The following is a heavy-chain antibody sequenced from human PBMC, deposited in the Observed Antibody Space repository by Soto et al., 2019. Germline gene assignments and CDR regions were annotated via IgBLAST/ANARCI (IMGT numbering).Heavy chain of an antibody. CDR1: GYTFTGYY. D-gene: IGHD4-17*01. CDR2: INPNSGGT. V-gene: IGHV1-2*02. CDR3: AREDDYRDYVGDY. J-gene: IGHJ4*02. Sequence: QVQLVQSGAEVKKPGASVKVSCKASGYTFTGYYMHWVRQAPGQGLEWMGWINPNSGGTNDAQKFQGRVTMTRDTSISTAYMELSRLRSDDTAVYYWAREDDYRDYVGDYWGQGTLVPVSS.